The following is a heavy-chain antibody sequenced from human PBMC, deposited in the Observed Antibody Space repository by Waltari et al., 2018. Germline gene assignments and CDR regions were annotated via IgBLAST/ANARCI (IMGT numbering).Heavy chain of an antibody. J-gene: IGHJ4*02. CDR3: ARGVGDKNFFHY. CDR2: IIPVFGTA. D-gene: IGHD3-10*01. Sequence: QVQLVQSGAEVKKAGSSVKVSCMASGVTFSSNPVSWVRQAPGQGLEWMGGIIPVFGTAKYAQKFQGRVTSTADRSTSTAYMEMTSLRSDDTAVYFCARGVGDKNFFHYWGQGTLVTVSS. CDR1: GVTFSSNP. V-gene: IGHV1-69*14.